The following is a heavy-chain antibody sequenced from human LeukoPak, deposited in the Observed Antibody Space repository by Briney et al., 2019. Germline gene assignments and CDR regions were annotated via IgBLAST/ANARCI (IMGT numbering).Heavy chain of an antibody. J-gene: IGHJ4*02. CDR1: GYTFTGYY. D-gene: IGHD6-13*01. V-gene: IGHV1-2*02. CDR2: INPNSGGT. Sequence: AASVKVSCKASGYTFTGYYMHWVRQAPGQGLEWMGWINPNSGGTNYAQKFQGRVTMTRDTSISTAYMELSRLRSDDTAVYYCARRTAAGTERGFDYWGQGTLVTVSS. CDR3: ARRTAAGTERGFDY.